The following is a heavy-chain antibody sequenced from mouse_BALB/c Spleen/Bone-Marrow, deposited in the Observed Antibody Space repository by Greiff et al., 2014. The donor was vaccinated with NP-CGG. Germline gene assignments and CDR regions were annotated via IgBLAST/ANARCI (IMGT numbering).Heavy chain of an antibody. V-gene: IGHV1S81*02. Sequence: VQLQQSGAELVKPGASVKLSCKASGYTFTIYYMFWVKQRPGQGLEWIGEINPSNGGTNFNEKFKSKATLTVDKSSSTAYMQLSSLTSEDSAVYYCTRNGPDNSGYPAWFAYWGQGTLVTVSA. J-gene: IGHJ3*01. D-gene: IGHD3-2*01. CDR2: INPSNGGT. CDR1: GYTFTIYY. CDR3: TRNGPDNSGYPAWFAY.